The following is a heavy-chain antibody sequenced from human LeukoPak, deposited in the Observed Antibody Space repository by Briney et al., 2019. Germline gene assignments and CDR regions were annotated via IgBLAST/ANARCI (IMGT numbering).Heavy chain of an antibody. Sequence: ASVKDSCKASGYTFTGYYMHWVREAPGQGLEWMGWINPNSGGTNYAQKFQGRVTMTRDTSISTAYMELSRLRSDDTAVYYCARGGGTVGDAFDIWGQGTMVTVSS. V-gene: IGHV1-2*02. CDR1: GYTFTGYY. CDR3: ARGGGTVGDAFDI. D-gene: IGHD3-16*01. CDR2: INPNSGGT. J-gene: IGHJ3*02.